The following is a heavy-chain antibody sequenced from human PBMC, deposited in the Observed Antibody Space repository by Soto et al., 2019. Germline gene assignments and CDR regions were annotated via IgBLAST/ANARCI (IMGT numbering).Heavy chain of an antibody. CDR3: ARDRVGYDSGGENAFDI. D-gene: IGHD3-22*01. Sequence: GGSLRLSCAASGFTFSGSAMHWVRQASGKGLEWVGRIRSKANSYATAYAASEKGRFTISRDESKNTAYLQMNSLKTEDTAVYYCARDRVGYDSGGENAFDIWGQGTMVTVSS. V-gene: IGHV3-73*01. J-gene: IGHJ3*02. CDR2: IRSKANSYAT. CDR1: GFTFSGSA.